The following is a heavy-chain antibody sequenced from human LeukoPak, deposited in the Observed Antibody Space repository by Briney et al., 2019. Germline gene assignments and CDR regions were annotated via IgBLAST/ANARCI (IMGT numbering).Heavy chain of an antibody. CDR3: ARDLSYCGGDCRYYYYYYGMDV. J-gene: IGHJ6*02. CDR1: GYTFTGYY. V-gene: IGHV1-2*02. CDR2: INPNSGGT. D-gene: IGHD2-21*02. Sequence: ASVKVSCKASGYTFTGYYMHWVRQAPGQGLGWMGWINPNSGGTNYAQKFQGRVTMTRDTSISTAYMELSRLRSDDTAVYYCARDLSYCGGDCRYYYYYYGMDVWGQGTTVTVSS.